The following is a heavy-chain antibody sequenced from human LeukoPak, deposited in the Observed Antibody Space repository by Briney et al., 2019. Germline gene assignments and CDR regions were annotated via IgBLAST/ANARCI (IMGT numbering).Heavy chain of an antibody. CDR3: AKDISGWFDY. CDR2: ISYDGSNK. CDR1: GFTFSSYA. J-gene: IGHJ4*02. D-gene: IGHD6-19*01. Sequence: PGRSLRLSCAASGFTFSSYAMHWVRQAPGKGLEWVAVISYDGSNKYYADSVKGRFTISRDNAKNSLYLQMNSLRAEDTALYYCAKDISGWFDYWGQGTLVTVSS. V-gene: IGHV3-30-3*01.